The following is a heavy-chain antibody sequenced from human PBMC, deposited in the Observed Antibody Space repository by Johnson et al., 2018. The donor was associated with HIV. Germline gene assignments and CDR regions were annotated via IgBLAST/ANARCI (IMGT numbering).Heavy chain of an antibody. D-gene: IGHD2-15*01. CDR1: GFTFSNAW. V-gene: IGHV3-15*01. Sequence: VQVVESGGGLVKPGGSLRLSCAASGFTFSNAWMSWVRQAPGKGLEWVGRIKSKTDGGTTDYAAPVKGRFTISRDDSKNTLYLQMNSLKTEDTAVYYCTTDREYCSGGSCYLNAFDIWGQGTMVTVSS. J-gene: IGHJ3*02. CDR3: TTDREYCSGGSCYLNAFDI. CDR2: IKSKTDGGTT.